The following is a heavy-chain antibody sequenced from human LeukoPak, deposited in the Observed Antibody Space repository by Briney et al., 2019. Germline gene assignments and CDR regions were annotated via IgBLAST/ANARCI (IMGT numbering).Heavy chain of an antibody. CDR3: ARIGPDSSGWLGSTKNYYYYYGMDV. Sequence: GASVKVSCKASGYTFTSYDINWVRQATGQGLEWMGWMNPNSGNTGYAQKFQGRVTMTRNTSISTAYMELSSLRSEDTAVYYCARIGPDSSGWLGSTKNYYYYYGMDVWGQGTTVTVSS. CDR1: GYTFTSYD. D-gene: IGHD6-19*01. CDR2: MNPNSGNT. V-gene: IGHV1-8*01. J-gene: IGHJ6*02.